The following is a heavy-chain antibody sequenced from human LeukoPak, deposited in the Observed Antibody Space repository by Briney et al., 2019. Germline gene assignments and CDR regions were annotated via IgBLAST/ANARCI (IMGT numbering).Heavy chain of an antibody. Sequence: GASVKVSCKASGYTFTSYAMHWVRQAPGQRLEWMGLINPSGSRTTYAQKFQGRVTMSRDMSTTTDYMELSSLTSDDTAVYYCARDNSVGNTAWWFDPWGQGTLVTVSS. V-gene: IGHV1-46*01. CDR1: GYTFTSYA. D-gene: IGHD1-26*01. J-gene: IGHJ5*02. CDR3: ARDNSVGNTAWWFDP. CDR2: INPSGSRT.